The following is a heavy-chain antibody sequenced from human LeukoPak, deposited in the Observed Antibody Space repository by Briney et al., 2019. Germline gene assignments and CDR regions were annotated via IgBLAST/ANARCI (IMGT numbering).Heavy chain of an antibody. D-gene: IGHD1-26*01. Sequence: ASVKVSCKASGFTFTTSAMQWVRQARGQRLEWIGWIVVGSGITNYAQKFQERVTITRDMSTSTAYMELSSLRSEDTAVYYCAADRGSYLGDDAFDIWGQGTMVTVSS. CDR2: IVVGSGIT. CDR3: AADRGSYLGDDAFDI. J-gene: IGHJ3*02. CDR1: GFTFTTSA. V-gene: IGHV1-58*02.